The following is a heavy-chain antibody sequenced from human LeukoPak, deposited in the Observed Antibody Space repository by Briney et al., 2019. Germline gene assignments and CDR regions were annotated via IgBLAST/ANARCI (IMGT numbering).Heavy chain of an antibody. D-gene: IGHD1-26*01. V-gene: IGHV4-34*01. Sequence: SETLSLTCAVYGGSFSGYYWSWIRQPPGKGLEWIGEINHSGSTNYNPSLKSRVTISVDTSKNQFSLKLSSVTAADTAVYYCARMSVSNSGSPRFDYWGQGSLVTVSS. CDR3: ARMSVSNSGSPRFDY. CDR2: INHSGST. CDR1: GGSFSGYY. J-gene: IGHJ4*02.